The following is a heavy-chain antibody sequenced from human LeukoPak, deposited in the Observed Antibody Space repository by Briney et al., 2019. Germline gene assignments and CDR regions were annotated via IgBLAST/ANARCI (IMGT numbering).Heavy chain of an antibody. V-gene: IGHV3-21*01. CDR1: GFTFSTYT. J-gene: IGHJ4*02. Sequence: PGGSLRVSCVASGFTFSTYTMNWVRQAPGKGLEWVSSISSSSSNIYYADSVRGGFTISRDNDKNSLYLQMSSLRVEDTAVYYCARDLKGHYCSGGSCYRPYYFDYWGQGTLVTVSS. CDR3: ARDLKGHYCSGGSCYRPYYFDY. D-gene: IGHD2-15*01. CDR2: ISSSSSNI.